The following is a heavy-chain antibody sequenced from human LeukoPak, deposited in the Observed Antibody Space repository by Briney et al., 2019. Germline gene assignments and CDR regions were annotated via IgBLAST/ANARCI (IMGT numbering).Heavy chain of an antibody. CDR1: GGTFSGYA. CDR3: ARGSTGIYYYYGMDV. J-gene: IGHJ6*02. Sequence: SVKVSCKASGGTFSGYAINWVRQAPGQGLEWMGGIIPIFGTANYAQKFQGRVTITADESTSTAYMELSSLRSEDTAVYYCARGSTGIYYYYGMDVWGQGTTVTVSS. CDR2: IIPIFGTA. D-gene: IGHD3-10*01. V-gene: IGHV1-69*01.